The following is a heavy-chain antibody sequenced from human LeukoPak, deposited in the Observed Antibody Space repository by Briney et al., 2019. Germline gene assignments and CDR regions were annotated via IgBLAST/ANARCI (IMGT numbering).Heavy chain of an antibody. CDR1: GGSFRDCY. Sequence: SETLSLTCAFYGGSFRDCYWGWIRQPPGKGLDWIGESNHSGTTNYNASLKSRVTISVDTSKNQFSLKMRSMTSADTAVYYCARIRLTGDLSAPDDFDIWGQGTMVTVSS. V-gene: IGHV4-34*01. D-gene: IGHD7-27*01. J-gene: IGHJ3*02. CDR2: SNHSGTT. CDR3: ARIRLTGDLSAPDDFDI.